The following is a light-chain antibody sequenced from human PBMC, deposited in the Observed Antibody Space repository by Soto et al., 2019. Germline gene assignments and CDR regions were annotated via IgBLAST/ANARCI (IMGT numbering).Light chain of an antibody. CDR1: SSKIGAGYD. CDR2: GNS. J-gene: IGLJ2*01. Sequence: QSLLTQPPSVSGAPWQRVTISCTGSSSKIGAGYDVHWYQQLPGTAPKLLIYGNSNRPSGVPDRFSGSKSGTSASLAITGFRGGVGVVYSCKSYASSLGGSVVCGGGT. CDR3: KSYASSLGGSVV. V-gene: IGLV1-40*01.